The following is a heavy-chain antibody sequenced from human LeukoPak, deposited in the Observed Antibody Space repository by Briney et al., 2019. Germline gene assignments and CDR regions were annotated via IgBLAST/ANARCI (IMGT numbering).Heavy chain of an antibody. D-gene: IGHD4-11*01. J-gene: IGHJ4*02. Sequence: GGSLRLSCAASGFTVSSNYMSWIRQAPGKGLEWVSYISSSGSTIYYADSVKGRFTISRDNAKNSLYLQMNSLRAEDTAVYYCARHTVTTGGPGLSRVYFDYWGQGTLVTVSS. CDR3: ARHTVTTGGPGLSRVYFDY. CDR2: ISSSGSTI. V-gene: IGHV3-11*04. CDR1: GFTVSSNY.